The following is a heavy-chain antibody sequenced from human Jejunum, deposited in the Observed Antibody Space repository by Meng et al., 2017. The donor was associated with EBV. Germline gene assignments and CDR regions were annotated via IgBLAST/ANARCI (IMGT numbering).Heavy chain of an antibody. CDR3: ARGSHYTWDV. D-gene: IGHD3-16*01. V-gene: IGHV4-4*02. J-gene: IGHJ4*02. CDR2: IFHAGNT. CDR1: GDSIISTDTW. Sequence: HGQWAEAGPRRLKPSGTLSLTDGVAGDSIISTDTWWSWVRQPPGKGLEWIGEIFHAGNTNYNPSLKSQVTMSVDTSKNQFSLNLSSVTAADSAVYYCARGSHYTWDVWGQGTLVTVSS.